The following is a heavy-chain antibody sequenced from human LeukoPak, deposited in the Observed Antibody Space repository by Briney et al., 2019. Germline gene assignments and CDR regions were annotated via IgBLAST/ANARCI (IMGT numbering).Heavy chain of an antibody. V-gene: IGHV4-30-2*05. CDR3: ARDGLGGYFDL. CDR2: IYYSGST. Sequence: SETLSLTCTVSGGSISSGGHSWSWIRQPPGKGLEWIGYIYYSGSTYYNPSLKSRVTISVDTSKNQFSLKLSSVTAADTAVYYCARDGLGGYFDLWGRGTLVTVSS. CDR1: GGSISSGGHS. J-gene: IGHJ2*01. D-gene: IGHD2-15*01.